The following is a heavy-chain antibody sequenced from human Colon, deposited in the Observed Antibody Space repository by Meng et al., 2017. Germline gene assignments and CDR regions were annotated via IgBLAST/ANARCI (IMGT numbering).Heavy chain of an antibody. J-gene: IGHJ4*02. CDR1: GYTFTGYY. D-gene: IGHD6-19*01. V-gene: IGHV1-2*06. Sequence: QGQLAQSGAEMKKPGASVKVSCKASGYTFTGYYMHWVRQAPGQGLEWMGRINPHSGATDYAQTFQGKVTMTSDTSIDTAYMELSGLRSDDTAIYYCARDLEQWLIVALVCWGQTPLVTVSS. CDR3: ARDLEQWLIVALVC. CDR2: INPHSGAT.